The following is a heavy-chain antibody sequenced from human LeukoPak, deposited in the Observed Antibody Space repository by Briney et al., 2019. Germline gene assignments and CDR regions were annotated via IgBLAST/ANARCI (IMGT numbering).Heavy chain of an antibody. CDR2: LYRDGTT. V-gene: IGHV3-53*01. J-gene: IGHJ4*02. D-gene: IGHD4-17*01. CDR3: ARVGYYGDYALALDH. Sequence: GGSLRLSCAASGFDVSSNYMSWVRQAPGKGLDWVSLLYRDGTTYYAESVKGRFTISRDSSKSTLYLQMSSLTVEDTALYYCARVGYYGDYALALDHWGQGTLVSVSS. CDR1: GFDVSSNY.